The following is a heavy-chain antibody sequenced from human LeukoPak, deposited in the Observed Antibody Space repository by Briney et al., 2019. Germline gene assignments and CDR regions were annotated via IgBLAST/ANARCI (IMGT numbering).Heavy chain of an antibody. CDR2: IYTSGST. D-gene: IGHD5-24*01. J-gene: IGHJ3*02. V-gene: IGHV4-4*07. CDR3: ARDGYNYDAFDI. CDR1: GGSISSYY. Sequence: SETLSLTCTVSGGSISSYYWSWIRQPAGKGLEWIGRIYTSGSTNYNPSLKSRVTLSVDTSKNQFSLKLSSVTAADTAVYYCARDGYNYDAFDIWGQGTMVTVSS.